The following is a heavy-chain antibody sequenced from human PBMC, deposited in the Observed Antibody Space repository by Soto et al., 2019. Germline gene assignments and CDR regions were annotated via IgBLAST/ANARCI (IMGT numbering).Heavy chain of an antibody. Sequence: GGSLRLSCAASGFTFSSYAMSWVRQAPGKGLEWVSAISGSGGSTYYADSVKGRFTISRDNSKNTLYLQMNSLRAEDTAVYYCARDLFWNYVFDYWGQGTLVTVSS. D-gene: IGHD1-7*01. V-gene: IGHV3-23*01. CDR1: GFTFSSYA. CDR2: ISGSGGST. J-gene: IGHJ4*02. CDR3: ARDLFWNYVFDY.